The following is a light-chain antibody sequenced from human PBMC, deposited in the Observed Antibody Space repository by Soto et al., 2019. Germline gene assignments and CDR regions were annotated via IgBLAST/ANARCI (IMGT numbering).Light chain of an antibody. V-gene: IGKV3-15*01. Sequence: EMRMSQSPATLSVSQGERATLSSRASQSVSSNLAWYQQKPGQAPRLLIYGASTRATGIPARFSGSGSGTEFTLTISSLQSEDFAVYYCQQYNNWPLTFGGGTKVAIK. CDR3: QQYNNWPLT. CDR2: GAS. J-gene: IGKJ4*01. CDR1: QSVSSN.